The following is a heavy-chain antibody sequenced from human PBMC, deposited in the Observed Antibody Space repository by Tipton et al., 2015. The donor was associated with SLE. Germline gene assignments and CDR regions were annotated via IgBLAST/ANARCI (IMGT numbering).Heavy chain of an antibody. Sequence: LRLSCTVSGGSITNYYWSWIRQPPGRGLECIGYILYSGSTNYNPSLKSRVTISVDTSKNQFSLKLSSVTAADTAVYYCARGGVATIRADYWGQGTLVTVSS. V-gene: IGHV4-59*08. CDR3: ARGGVATIRADY. J-gene: IGHJ4*02. CDR1: GGSITNYY. CDR2: ILYSGST. D-gene: IGHD5-12*01.